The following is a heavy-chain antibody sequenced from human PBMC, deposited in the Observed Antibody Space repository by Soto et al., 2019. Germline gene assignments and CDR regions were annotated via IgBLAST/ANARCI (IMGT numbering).Heavy chain of an antibody. Sequence: GGSLRLFCAASGFTVSSNYMSWVRQAPGKGLEWVSVIYSGGSTYYADSVKGRFTISRDNSKNTLYLQMNSLRAEDTAVYYCARDLYSSGSNYYYGMDVWGQGTTVTVSS. D-gene: IGHD5-18*01. CDR3: ARDLYSSGSNYYYGMDV. J-gene: IGHJ6*02. CDR2: IYSGGST. V-gene: IGHV3-53*01. CDR1: GFTVSSNY.